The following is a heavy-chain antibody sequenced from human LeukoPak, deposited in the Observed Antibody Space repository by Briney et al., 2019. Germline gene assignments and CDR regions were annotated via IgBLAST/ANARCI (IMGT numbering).Heavy chain of an antibody. CDR2: ISWNSGSI. J-gene: IGHJ4*02. D-gene: IGHD6-13*01. Sequence: GGSLRLSCAASGFTFDDYVMHWVRQAPGKGLEWVSGISWNSGSIGYADSVKGRFTISRDNAKNSLYLQMNSLRAEDTALYYCAKEGIAAAKDYWGQGTLVTVSS. CDR1: GFTFDDYV. CDR3: AKEGIAAAKDY. V-gene: IGHV3-9*01.